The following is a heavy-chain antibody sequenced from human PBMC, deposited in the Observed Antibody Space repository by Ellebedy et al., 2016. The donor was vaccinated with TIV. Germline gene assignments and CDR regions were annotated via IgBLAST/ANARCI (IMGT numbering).Heavy chain of an antibody. CDR3: ARDYYYALDV. CDR2: IDPTDSYT. Sequence: GESLKISCQGSGYKFTSHWISWVRQMPGKGLEWMGRIDPTDSYTYYSPSFQVHVTISADKSINTAYLQWSSLKASDTAMYYCARDYYYALDVWGQGTSVTVSS. J-gene: IGHJ6*02. V-gene: IGHV5-10-1*01. CDR1: GYKFTSHW.